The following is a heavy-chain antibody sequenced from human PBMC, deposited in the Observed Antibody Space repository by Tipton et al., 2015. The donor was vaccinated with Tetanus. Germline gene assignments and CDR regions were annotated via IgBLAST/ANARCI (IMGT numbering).Heavy chain of an antibody. V-gene: IGHV1-69*06. D-gene: IGHD5-18*01. CDR1: GGTFSSYA. J-gene: IGHJ5*02. CDR2: IIPIFGTA. CDR3: ARLCGYSYGAGPGALSSWFDP. Sequence: QSGAEVKKPGSSVKVSCKASGGTFSSYAISWVRQAPGQGLEWMGGIIPIFGTANYAQKFQGRVTITADKSTSTAYMELSSLRSEDTAVYYCARLCGYSYGAGPGALSSWFDPWGQGTLVTVSS.